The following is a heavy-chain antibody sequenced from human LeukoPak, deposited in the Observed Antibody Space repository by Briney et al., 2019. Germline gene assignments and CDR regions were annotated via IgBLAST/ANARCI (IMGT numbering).Heavy chain of an antibody. CDR2: IYHTGST. D-gene: IGHD4-17*01. Sequence: SETLSLTCTVSGGSISRYYWSWIRQPPGKGLEWIGYIYHTGSTKYNPSLKSRVTISIDTSKNQFSLNLSSVTAADTAVYYCARATYGDLPYDYWGQGTLVTVSS. J-gene: IGHJ4*02. CDR3: ARATYGDLPYDY. V-gene: IGHV4-59*01. CDR1: GGSISRYY.